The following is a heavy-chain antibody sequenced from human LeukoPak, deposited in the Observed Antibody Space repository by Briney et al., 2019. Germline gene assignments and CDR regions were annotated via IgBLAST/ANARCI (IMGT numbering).Heavy chain of an antibody. D-gene: IGHD2-2*01. CDR1: GYTFTAYY. V-gene: IGHV1-2*02. CDR2: INPNSSAT. Sequence: ASVKVSCKTSGYTFTAYYLHWVRQAPGQGPEWMGWINPNSSATKYAQKFQGRVTMTRDPSISTAYMDLSRLRSDDTAVYYCAREGDVVADVNWFDPWGQGSLVTVSS. CDR3: AREGDVVADVNWFDP. J-gene: IGHJ5*02.